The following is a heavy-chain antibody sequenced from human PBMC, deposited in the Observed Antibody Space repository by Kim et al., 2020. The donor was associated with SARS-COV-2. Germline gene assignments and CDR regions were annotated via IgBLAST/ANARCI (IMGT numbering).Heavy chain of an antibody. CDR3: ARGGYSNGPTSYYYYGMDV. D-gene: IGHD5-18*01. Sequence: GGSLRLSCAASGFTFSSYSMNWVRQAPGKGLEWVSSISSSSSYIYYADAVKGRFTISRDNAKNSLYLQMNNLRAEDTAVYYCARGGYSNGPTSYYYYGMDVWGQGTTVTVSS. CDR2: ISSSSSYI. J-gene: IGHJ6*02. CDR1: GFTFSSYS. V-gene: IGHV3-21*01.